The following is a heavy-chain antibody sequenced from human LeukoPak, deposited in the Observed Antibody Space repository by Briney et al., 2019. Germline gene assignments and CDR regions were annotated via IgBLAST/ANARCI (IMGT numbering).Heavy chain of an antibody. V-gene: IGHV3-21*01. D-gene: IGHD3-10*01. J-gene: IGHJ4*02. CDR1: GFTFSSYS. Sequence: PGGSLRLSCAASGFTFSSYSMNWVRQAPGKGLEWVSYYADSVKGRFTISRDNAKNSLYLQMNSLRAEDTAVYYCARDAHYSSGSNDYWGQGTLVTVSS. CDR3: ARDAHYSSGSNDY.